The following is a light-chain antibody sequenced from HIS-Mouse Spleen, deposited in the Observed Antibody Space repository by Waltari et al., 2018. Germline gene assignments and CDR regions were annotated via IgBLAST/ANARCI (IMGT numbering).Light chain of an antibody. Sequence: SYELTQPSSVSVSPGQTARITCSGDVLAKKYARWFQQKPGQAPVLVIYKDSERPSGIPVRVSGSSSGTTVTLTISGAQVEDEADYYCYSAADNNVVFGGGTKLTVL. J-gene: IGLJ2*01. CDR1: VLAKKY. CDR3: YSAADNNVV. CDR2: KDS. V-gene: IGLV3-27*01.